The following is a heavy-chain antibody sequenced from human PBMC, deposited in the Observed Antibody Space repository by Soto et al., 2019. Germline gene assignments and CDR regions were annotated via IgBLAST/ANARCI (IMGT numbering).Heavy chain of an antibody. V-gene: IGHV3-53*01. CDR1: ESVDSGHY. CDR3: ARFYH. J-gene: IGHJ4*02. Sequence: PGGSVRQCVAQAESVDSGHYMTWVRQAPGKGLDWVSIIYNDGTTNYADSVKGRFTISRDISRNTLYLQMNSLRAEDTAVYFCARFYHWGQGTLLTVSS. CDR2: IYNDGTT.